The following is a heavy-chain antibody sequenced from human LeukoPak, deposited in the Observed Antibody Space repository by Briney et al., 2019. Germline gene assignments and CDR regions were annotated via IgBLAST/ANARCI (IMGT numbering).Heavy chain of an antibody. CDR1: GFTFSTYW. CDR3: ARAPSEIGGYYPEYFRH. V-gene: IGHV3-74*01. D-gene: IGHD3-22*01. J-gene: IGHJ1*01. CDR2: IKSDGST. Sequence: GGSLRLSCAASGFTFSTYWMHWVRHAPGKGLVCVSRIKSDGSTNYADSVKGRFPISRDNAKNTISLQMNSLRPEDTGVYYCARAPSEIGGYYPEYFRHWGQGTLVTVSS.